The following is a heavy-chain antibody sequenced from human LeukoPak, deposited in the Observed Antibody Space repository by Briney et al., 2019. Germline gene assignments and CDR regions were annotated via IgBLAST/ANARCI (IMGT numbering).Heavy chain of an antibody. V-gene: IGHV4-39*02. CDR3: ARDYGDYFDY. J-gene: IGHJ4*02. Sequence: SETLSLTCTVSGGSISSSSYYWGWIRQPPGKELQWIASVYYSGRTNYSPSLKSRVTISVDTSEKQFSLQLNSVTPEDTAVYYCARDYGDYFDYWGQGTLVTVSS. CDR2: VYYSGRT. CDR1: GGSISSSSYY. D-gene: IGHD4-17*01.